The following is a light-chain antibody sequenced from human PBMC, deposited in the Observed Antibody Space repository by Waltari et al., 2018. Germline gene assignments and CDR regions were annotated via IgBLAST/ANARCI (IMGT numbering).Light chain of an antibody. J-gene: IGKJ5*01. CDR3: QQRYSWPPIT. CDR1: QSVRSY. Sequence: EVVLTQSPATLSLSPGERATLSCRASQSVRSYLGWYQQKPGQAPRLLISDTSNRATGVPARFSGSGSGTDFTLTISSLEPEDVAVYYCQQRYSWPPITFGQGTRLEIK. CDR2: DTS. V-gene: IGKV3-11*01.